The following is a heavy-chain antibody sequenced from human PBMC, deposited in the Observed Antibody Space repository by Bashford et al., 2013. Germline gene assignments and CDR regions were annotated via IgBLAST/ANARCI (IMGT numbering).Heavy chain of an antibody. Sequence: ASVKVSCKASGYSFTDFGISWVRQAPGQGLEWMGWIGSYNGNTHYAQNLQGRVTMTTDTSTTTAYMELRSLTSDDTAVYYCARDLAVQGVIFFDYWGQGTLVTVSS. J-gene: IGHJ4*02. CDR3: ARDLAVQGVIFFDY. V-gene: IGHV1-18*01. CDR1: GYSFTDFG. CDR2: IGSYNGNT. D-gene: IGHD3-10*01.